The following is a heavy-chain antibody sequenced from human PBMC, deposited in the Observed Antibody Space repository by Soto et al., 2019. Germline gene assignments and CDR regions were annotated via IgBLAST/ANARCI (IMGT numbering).Heavy chain of an antibody. V-gene: IGHV1-69*01. CDR2: IIPISGTA. Sequence: QVQLVQSGAEVKKPGSSVKVSCKASGGTFSSYCISWVRQAPGQGLEWMGGIIPISGTANYAQKFQGRVTFTADESTSTAYMELSSLRSEDTAVYYCARSQGSSTSLEIYYYYYYGMDVWGQGTTVTVSS. CDR1: GGTFSSYC. CDR3: ARSQGSSTSLEIYYYYYYGMDV. J-gene: IGHJ6*02. D-gene: IGHD2-2*01.